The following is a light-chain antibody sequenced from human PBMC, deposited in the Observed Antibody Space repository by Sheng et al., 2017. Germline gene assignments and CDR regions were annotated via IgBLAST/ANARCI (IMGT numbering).Light chain of an antibody. J-gene: IGLJ3*02. CDR2: GDG. Sequence: SYELTQPPSVSVAPGKTARITCGGNNIGSKSVHWYQQKPGQAPVLVVYGDGDRRSGIPERFSASNSGNTATLTISGVEAGDEADYYCQVWDSSGDSWVFGGGTKLTVL. V-gene: IGLV3-21*03. CDR3: QVWDSSGDSWV. CDR1: NIGSKS.